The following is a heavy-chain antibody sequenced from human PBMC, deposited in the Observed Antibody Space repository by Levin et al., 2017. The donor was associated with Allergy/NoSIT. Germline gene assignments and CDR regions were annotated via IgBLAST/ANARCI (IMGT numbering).Heavy chain of an antibody. V-gene: IGHV2-70*01. D-gene: IGHD5/OR15-5a*01. CDR1: GFSLSTSGMC. CDR3: ARTSSVERAFDI. CDR2: IDWEDDT. J-gene: IGHJ3*02. Sequence: SGPTLVKPTQTLTLTCTFSGFSLSTSGMCVTWIRQPPGKALEWLALIDWEDDTYFNSSLKTRLTISKDTSKNQVLLTMTNMDPVDTATYYCARTSSVERAFDIWGQGTMVTVSS.